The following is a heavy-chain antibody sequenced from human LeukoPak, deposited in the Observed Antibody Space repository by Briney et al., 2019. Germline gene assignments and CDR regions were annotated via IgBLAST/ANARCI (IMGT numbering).Heavy chain of an antibody. CDR3: ARGRSGYGPFDAFDI. CDR2: ISGSGVNT. D-gene: IGHD3-22*01. Sequence: GGSLRLSCTASGYTFSSYSMTWVRQAPGKGLEWVSAISGSGVNTYYADSVKGRFAASRGNSKNALYLQMNSLRAEDTAVYYCARGRSGYGPFDAFDIWGQGTWVTVSS. J-gene: IGHJ3*02. CDR1: GYTFSSYS. V-gene: IGHV3-23*01.